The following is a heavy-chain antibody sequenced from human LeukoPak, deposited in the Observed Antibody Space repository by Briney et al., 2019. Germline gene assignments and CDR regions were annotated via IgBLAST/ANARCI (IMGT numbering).Heavy chain of an antibody. Sequence: ASVKVPCKASGYTFTGYYMHWVRQAPGQGLEWMGWINPNSGGTNYAQKFQGRVTMTRDTSISTAYMELSRLRSDDTAVYYCATQALVVPAAEVGFYFDYWGQGTLVTVSS. CDR3: ATQALVVPAAEVGFYFDY. J-gene: IGHJ4*02. D-gene: IGHD2-2*01. CDR1: GYTFTGYY. V-gene: IGHV1-2*02. CDR2: INPNSGGT.